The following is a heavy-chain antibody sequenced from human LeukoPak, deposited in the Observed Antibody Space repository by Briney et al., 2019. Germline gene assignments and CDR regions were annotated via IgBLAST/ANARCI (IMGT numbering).Heavy chain of an antibody. CDR2: IGYDGSKK. J-gene: IGHJ4*02. D-gene: IGHD6-6*01. CDR3: ARAHSSSSTFDL. CDR1: GFTFSDYG. V-gene: IGHV3-33*01. Sequence: SLRLSCAAAGFTFSDYGIDWVRQAPGQGLEWVALIGYDGSKKYYADSVKGRFTISRDNTKNTLYLQLNSLRADDTTVYYCARAHSSSSTFDLWGQGTLVTVSS.